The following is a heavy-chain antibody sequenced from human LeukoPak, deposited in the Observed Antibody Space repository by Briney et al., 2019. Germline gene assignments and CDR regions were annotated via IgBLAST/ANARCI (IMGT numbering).Heavy chain of an antibody. Sequence: ASVKVSCKASANTFTGYYMHWVRQAPGQGLEWMGWISPNRGGTNYAQKFHGRVTMTRDTSISTAYMQLSRLTSDDTAVYYCARLGSSDIWGQGTIVSVSS. CDR1: ANTFTGYY. CDR3: ARLGSSDI. D-gene: IGHD3-16*01. J-gene: IGHJ3*02. CDR2: ISPNRGGT. V-gene: IGHV1-2*02.